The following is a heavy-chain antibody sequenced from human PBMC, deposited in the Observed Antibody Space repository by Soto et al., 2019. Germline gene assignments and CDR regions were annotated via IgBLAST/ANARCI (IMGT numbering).Heavy chain of an antibody. V-gene: IGHV3-74*03. CDR2: IYSDGSIT. Sequence: RGSLGLSCTACEFTLSNSWVHWVRQASGKGLVWVSHIYSDGSITAYADSVKGRFTISRDNAKSTLYLHMNSMRVEDTAVYYCATYGSYAQQVWGRGTAVTVSS. D-gene: IGHD2-2*01. J-gene: IGHJ6*02. CDR3: ATYGSYAQQV. CDR1: EFTLSNSW.